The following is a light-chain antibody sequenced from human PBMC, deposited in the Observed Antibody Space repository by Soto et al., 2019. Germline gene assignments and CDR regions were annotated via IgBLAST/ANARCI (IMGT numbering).Light chain of an antibody. Sequence: DIQMTQSPSSLSASEGDRVTITCQASQDISKYLNWYQQKPGKAPKLLIYDASNLETGVTSRFSGSVSGTDFTFTISGLQPEDTATYYCQQYENPLLTFGGGTKVEIK. CDR3: QQYENPLLT. V-gene: IGKV1-33*01. CDR1: QDISKY. CDR2: DAS. J-gene: IGKJ4*01.